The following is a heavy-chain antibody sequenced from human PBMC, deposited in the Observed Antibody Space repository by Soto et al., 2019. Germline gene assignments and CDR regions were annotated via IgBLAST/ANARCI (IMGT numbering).Heavy chain of an antibody. J-gene: IGHJ3*02. CDR2: ISNDGTST. D-gene: IGHD3-22*01. CDR3: ARDWYYYDTSDHFSADAFDI. CDR1: GFTSSSYW. V-gene: IGHV3-74*01. Sequence: EVQLVESGGGLVQPGASLRLSCAASGFTSSSYWMHWVRQAPGKGLVWVSRISNDGTSTNYADSVKGRFTISRDNAKNTVYLEMNSLRAEDTAVYYCARDWYYYDTSDHFSADAFDIWGQGTTVTVSS.